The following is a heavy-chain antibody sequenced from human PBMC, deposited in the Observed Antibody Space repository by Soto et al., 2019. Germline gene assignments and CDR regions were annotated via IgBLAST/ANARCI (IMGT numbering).Heavy chain of an antibody. Sequence: QVQLQESGPGLVKPSQTLSLTCTVSGGSISSGGYYWSWIRQHPGKGLEWIGYIYYSGSTYYNPSHKNRVTLSVDSSKNPFSLKLSSVTAADTAVYYCARGGRRSPGMDVWGQGTTVTVSS. J-gene: IGHJ6*02. V-gene: IGHV4-31*03. CDR2: IYYSGST. CDR1: GGSISSGGYY. CDR3: ARGGRRSPGMDV.